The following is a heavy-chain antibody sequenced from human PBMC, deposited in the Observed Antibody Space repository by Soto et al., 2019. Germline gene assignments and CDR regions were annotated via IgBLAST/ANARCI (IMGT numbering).Heavy chain of an antibody. CDR2: IWADGSKQ. CDR1: GFTFSGSG. V-gene: IGHV3-33*01. J-gene: IGHJ4*02. D-gene: IGHD4-17*01. Sequence: QVQLVESGGGVVQPGRSLRLSCITSGFTFSGSGMHWVRQPPGKGLEWLAFIWADGSKQHYADSVKGRFTISRDQSNSTLFLQMYGPTVDDTAMYYCARDWGRTTVTNLASWGQGTLVAVSS. CDR3: ARDWGRTTVTNLAS.